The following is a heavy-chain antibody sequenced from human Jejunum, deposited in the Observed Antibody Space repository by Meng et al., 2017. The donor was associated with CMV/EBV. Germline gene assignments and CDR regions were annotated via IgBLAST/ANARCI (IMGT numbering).Heavy chain of an antibody. CDR1: GFSIGSYYY. V-gene: IGHV4-38-2*01. D-gene: IGHD6-19*01. CDR2: ISHSGST. CDR3: AKIGATAIYSGND. J-gene: IGHJ4*02. Sequence: VSGFSIGSYYYWGWIRQPPGKGLEWIGSISHSGSTYYNPSLKSRITMSMDTSKNHFSLELSSVTAADTAVYYCAKIGATAIYSGNDWGQGTLVTVSS.